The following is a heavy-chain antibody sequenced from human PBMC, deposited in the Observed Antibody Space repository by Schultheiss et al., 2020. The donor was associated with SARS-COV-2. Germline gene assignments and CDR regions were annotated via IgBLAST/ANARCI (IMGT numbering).Heavy chain of an antibody. CDR1: GGSISSYY. Sequence: SETLSLTCTVSGGSISSYYWSWIRQPAGKGLEWIGYIYYSGSTNYNPSLKSRVTISVDTSKNQFSLKLSSVTAADTAVYYCARGVRSHYDILTGFYRKFGGMDVWGQGTTVTVSS. J-gene: IGHJ6*02. V-gene: IGHV4-59*08. D-gene: IGHD3-9*01. CDR3: ARGVRSHYDILTGFYRKFGGMDV. CDR2: IYYSGST.